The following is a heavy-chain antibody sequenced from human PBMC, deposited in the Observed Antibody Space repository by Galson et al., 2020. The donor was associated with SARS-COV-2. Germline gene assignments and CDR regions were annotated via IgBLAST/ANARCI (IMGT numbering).Heavy chain of an antibody. D-gene: IGHD6-13*01. CDR1: GFTFSSHG. V-gene: IGHV3-21*01. J-gene: IGHJ4*02. CDR3: ARDHQTGYTNSWYGY. CDR2: ISSSSTYI. Sequence: GGSLRLSCAASGFTFSSHGMHWVRQAPGKGLEWVSSISSSSTYIFYADSLKGRITISRDNAKNSLYLQMNSLRAEDTAVYYCARDHQTGYTNSWYGYWGQRTLVTVSS.